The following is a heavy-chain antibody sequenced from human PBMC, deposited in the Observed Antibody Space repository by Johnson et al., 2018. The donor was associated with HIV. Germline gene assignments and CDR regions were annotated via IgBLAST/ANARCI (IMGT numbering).Heavy chain of an antibody. V-gene: IGHV3-30*14. J-gene: IGHJ3*01. CDR3: ARNRPVSYGYRGAFDF. CDR1: GFTFSNYP. Sequence: QMQLVESGGGVVRPGRSLRLSCAAFGFTFSNYPMHWVRQAPGKGLEWVAVISYDGSKKYYADSVNGRFTISRDNSKSTLFLQMSILRGEDTGVYYCARNRPVSYGYRGAFDFWGQGTMVTVSS. D-gene: IGHD5-18*01. CDR2: ISYDGSKK.